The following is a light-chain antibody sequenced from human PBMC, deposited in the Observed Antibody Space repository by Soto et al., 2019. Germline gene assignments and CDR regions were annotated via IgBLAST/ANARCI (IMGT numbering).Light chain of an antibody. V-gene: IGKV3-15*01. CDR2: GAS. J-gene: IGKJ1*01. Sequence: EIVLTQSPAALSLSPGERATLSCRASQSVSSNLAWHQQKPGQAPRLLIYGASTRATGIPDRFSGNGSGTEFTLNNSSLQAEDFSGYYCQQYNNLPWTFGQGTKVEIK. CDR1: QSVSSN. CDR3: QQYNNLPWT.